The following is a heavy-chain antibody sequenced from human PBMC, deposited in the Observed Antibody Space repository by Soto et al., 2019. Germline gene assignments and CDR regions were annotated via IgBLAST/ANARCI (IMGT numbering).Heavy chain of an antibody. CDR2: ISGSGGST. D-gene: IGHD3-3*01. CDR3: AKGKNYDVWSGIDS. J-gene: IGHJ4*02. Sequence: EVQLLESGGGLVQPGGSLRLSCAASGFTFYNYAMSWVRQAPGKGLEWVSGISGSGGSTYYAASVKGRFTISRDNSKSTLYLQMNSLRAEDTAVYYCAKGKNYDVWSGIDSWGQGTLVTVSS. CDR1: GFTFYNYA. V-gene: IGHV3-23*01.